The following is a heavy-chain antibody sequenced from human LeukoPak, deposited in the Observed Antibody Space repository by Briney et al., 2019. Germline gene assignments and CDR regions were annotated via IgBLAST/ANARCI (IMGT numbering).Heavy chain of an antibody. CDR3: ARRGEAMDPFDY. D-gene: IGHD5-18*01. CDR2: IYPGDSDT. J-gene: IGHJ4*02. CDR1: GYSFSNYW. Sequence: GESLKISCKGSGYSFSNYWIGWVRQMPGKGLEWMGIIYPGDSDTRHSPSFQGQVTISADKSIGTAYLQWSSLKASDNAIYYCARRGEAMDPFDYWGQGTLVTVSS. V-gene: IGHV5-51*01.